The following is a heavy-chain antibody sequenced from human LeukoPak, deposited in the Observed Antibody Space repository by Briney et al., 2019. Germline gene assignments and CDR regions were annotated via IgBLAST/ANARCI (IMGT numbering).Heavy chain of an antibody. CDR2: ISSTGFTI. D-gene: IGHD4-17*01. CDR1: GFTFSDYY. Sequence: PGGSLRLSCAASGFTFSDYYISWIRQAPGRGLEWISYISSTGFTIYYADSVKGRFTISRDNAENSVSLQMNSLTAEDTAVYYCARGIDYGTLDYWGQGNLVTVSS. J-gene: IGHJ4*02. V-gene: IGHV3-11*01. CDR3: ARGIDYGTLDY.